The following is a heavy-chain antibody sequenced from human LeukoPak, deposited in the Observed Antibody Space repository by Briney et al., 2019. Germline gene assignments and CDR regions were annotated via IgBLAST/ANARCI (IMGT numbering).Heavy chain of an antibody. J-gene: IGHJ4*02. CDR2: IYYSGTT. CDR1: GGSISSGDYY. Sequence: SETLSLTCTVSGGSISSGDYYWSWIRPPPRKGLEWIGYIYYSGTTYYNPSLKSPITISVDTPKNQFSLKLSSVTAADTAVYYCASYSGDDSDYWGQGTLVTVSS. V-gene: IGHV4-30-4*01. CDR3: ASYSGDDSDY. D-gene: IGHD5-12*01.